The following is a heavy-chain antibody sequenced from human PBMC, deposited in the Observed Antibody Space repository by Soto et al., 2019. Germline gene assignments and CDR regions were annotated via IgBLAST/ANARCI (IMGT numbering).Heavy chain of an antibody. J-gene: IGHJ4*02. D-gene: IGHD6-19*01. CDR1: GYTFTSYD. CDR3: ARGRPTRIPGLAVAAKGEY. Sequence: ASVKVSCKASGYTFTSYDINWVRQATGQGLEWMGWMNPNSGNTGYAQKFQGRVTMTRNTSISTAYMELSSLRSEDTAVYYCARGRPTRIPGLAVAAKGEYWGQGTLVTVSS. CDR2: MNPNSGNT. V-gene: IGHV1-8*01.